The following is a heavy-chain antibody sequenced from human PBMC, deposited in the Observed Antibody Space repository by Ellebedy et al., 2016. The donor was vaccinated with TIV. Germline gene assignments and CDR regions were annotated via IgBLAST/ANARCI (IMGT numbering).Heavy chain of an antibody. V-gene: IGHV3-11*05. CDR3: AREVWFSFDI. D-gene: IGHD3-9*01. Sequence: GESLKISXAASGFTFSAYYMSWIRQAPGKGLEWVSHIVTSTTHTNYADSVKGRFTISRDNAKNSLYLKMNSLSADDTAVYYCAREVWFSFDIWGQGTVVTVSS. CDR2: IVTSTTHT. J-gene: IGHJ3*02. CDR1: GFTFSAYY.